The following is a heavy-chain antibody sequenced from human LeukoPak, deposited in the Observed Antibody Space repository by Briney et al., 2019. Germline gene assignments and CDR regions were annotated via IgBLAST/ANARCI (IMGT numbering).Heavy chain of an antibody. J-gene: IGHJ5*02. CDR1: GFAFSNYP. V-gene: IGHV3-21*01. CDR2: ISFSSTYK. Sequence: PGGSLRLSCAASGFAFSNYPMNWVRQAPGKGLEWVSSISFSSTYKYYADSVQGRFAISRDNAKNSLHLEMNSLKDEDTAVYYCARSGLYNYDITGHSSLDTWGPGPLVPVSS. CDR3: ARSGLYNYDITGHSSLDT. D-gene: IGHD3-22*01.